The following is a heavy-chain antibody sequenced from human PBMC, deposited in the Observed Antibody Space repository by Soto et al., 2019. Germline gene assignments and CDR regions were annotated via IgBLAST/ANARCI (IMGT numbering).Heavy chain of an antibody. CDR1: GFTFSNYW. D-gene: IGHD2-15*01. J-gene: IGHJ4*02. V-gene: IGHV3-74*01. CDR3: ACSRRPARLGPKGAIDY. Sequence: PGGSLRLSCATSGFTFSNYWIHWVRQVPGRGLVWVSRIDTDGSTTSYADFAKGRFTISRDNAKSTLSLQMNSLRAEDTAIYYCACSRRPARLGPKGAIDYWGQGTLVTVSS. CDR2: IDTDGSTT.